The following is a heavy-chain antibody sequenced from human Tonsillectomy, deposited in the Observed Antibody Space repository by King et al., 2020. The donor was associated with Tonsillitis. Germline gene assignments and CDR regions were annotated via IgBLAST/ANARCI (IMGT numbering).Heavy chain of an antibody. V-gene: IGHV4-39*01. CDR2: IFYSGST. Sequence: QLQESGPGLVKPSETLSLTCTVSGGSISSSTYYWGWIRQPPGKGLEWIGSIFYSGSTYYNPSLKSRVTISVDTSKNQFSLKLSSVTAADTAVYYCARRLISVPDDRPSYYYHYYGIDVWGQGTTVTVSS. D-gene: IGHD1-1*01. CDR3: ARRLISVPDDRPSYYYHYYGIDV. CDR1: GGSISSSTYY. J-gene: IGHJ6*02.